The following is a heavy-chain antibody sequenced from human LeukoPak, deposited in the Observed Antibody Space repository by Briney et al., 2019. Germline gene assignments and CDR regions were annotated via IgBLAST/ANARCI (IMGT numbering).Heavy chain of an antibody. D-gene: IGHD2-8*01. Sequence: GASVKVSCKASGYTFTSYYMHWVRQAPGQGLEWMGIINPSGGSTSYAQKFQGRVIMTRDTSISTAYMELSRLRSDDTAVYYCARGAGIHLLIYFYFYMDVWGKGSTVTVSS. CDR1: GYTFTSYY. CDR2: INPSGGST. J-gene: IGHJ6*03. V-gene: IGHV1-46*01. CDR3: ARGAGIHLLIYFYFYMDV.